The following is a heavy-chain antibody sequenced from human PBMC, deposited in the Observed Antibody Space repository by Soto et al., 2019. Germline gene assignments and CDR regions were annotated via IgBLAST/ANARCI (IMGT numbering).Heavy chain of an antibody. J-gene: IGHJ3*02. D-gene: IGHD6-25*01. CDR2: FDPEDGET. CDR3: ATDARLPDYFFVDAFDI. Sequence: AASVKVSCKVSGYTLTELSMHWVRQAPGKGLEWMGGFDPEDGETIYAQKFQGRVTMTEDTSTDTAYMELSSLRSEDTAAYYCATDARLPDYFFVDAFDIWGQGPMVTVS. V-gene: IGHV1-24*01. CDR1: GYTLTELS.